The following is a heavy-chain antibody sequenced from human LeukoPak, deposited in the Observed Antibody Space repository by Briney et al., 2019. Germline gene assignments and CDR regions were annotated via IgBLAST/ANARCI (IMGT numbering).Heavy chain of an antibody. CDR2: ISYGGINK. Sequence: VQPGRSLTLSCAASGFTFSNYGMHWVRQAPGKGLEWVAVISYGGINKYYADSVKGRFTISRDDSKNTLYLQMNSLRADDAAVYYCAKDRALYGSRSYNYFDHWGQGTLVTVSS. D-gene: IGHD3-10*01. J-gene: IGHJ4*02. CDR3: AKDRALYGSRSYNYFDH. CDR1: GFTFSNYG. V-gene: IGHV3-30*18.